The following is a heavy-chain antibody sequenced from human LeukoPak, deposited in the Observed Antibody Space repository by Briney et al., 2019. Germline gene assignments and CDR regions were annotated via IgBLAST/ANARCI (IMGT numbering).Heavy chain of an antibody. CDR2: ISYDGSKK. J-gene: IGHJ4*02. D-gene: IGHD5-24*01. V-gene: IGHV3-30*03. CDR1: GFTFSTYG. CDR3: ASTLRRWNFDY. Sequence: HPGGSLRLSCAASGFTFSTYGMHWVRQAPGKGLEWVALISYDGSKKYYADSVKGRFTISRDNAKNSLYLQMNSLRAEDTAVYYCASTLRRWNFDYWGQGTLVTVSS.